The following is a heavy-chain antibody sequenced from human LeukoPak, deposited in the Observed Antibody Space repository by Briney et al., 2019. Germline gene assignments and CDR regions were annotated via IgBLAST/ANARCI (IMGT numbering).Heavy chain of an antibody. J-gene: IGHJ6*03. CDR1: GYSISSGYY. D-gene: IGHD3/OR15-3a*01. CDR3: ARGGALDTEWGDYYYYYYMDV. V-gene: IGHV4-38-2*02. CDR2: IYHSGST. Sequence: SETLSLTCTVSGYSISSGYYWGWIRQPPGKGLEWIGSIYHSGSTYYNPSLKSRVTISVDTSKNQFSLKLSSVTAADTAVYYCARGGALDTEWGDYYYYYYMDVWGKGTTVTVSS.